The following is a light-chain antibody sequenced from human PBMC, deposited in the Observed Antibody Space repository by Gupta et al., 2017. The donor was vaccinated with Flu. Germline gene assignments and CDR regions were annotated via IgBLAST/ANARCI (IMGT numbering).Light chain of an antibody. Sequence: QSALTQPPSVSGTPGQWVTFSCSGSNSNIGRYGVDWFQQLPGAAPNLIIYDYNERPSGGPDRVSGSKSGTSAALAISGLQSEDEADYYCAVWDDSLSGHYVFGSGTKVTVL. CDR2: DYN. V-gene: IGLV1-44*01. J-gene: IGLJ1*01. CDR1: NSNIGRYG. CDR3: AVWDDSLSGHYV.